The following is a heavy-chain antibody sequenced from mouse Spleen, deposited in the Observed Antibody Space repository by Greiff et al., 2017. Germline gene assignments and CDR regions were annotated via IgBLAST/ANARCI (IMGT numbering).Heavy chain of an antibody. Sequence: EVQLVESEGGLVQPGSSMKLSCTASGFTFSDYYMAWVRQVPEKGLEWVANINYDGSSTYYLDSLKSRFIISRDNAKNILYLQMSSLKSEDTATYYCARDGGKEDYYFDYWGQGTTLTVSS. D-gene: IGHD1-1*01. CDR3: ARDGGKEDYYFDY. J-gene: IGHJ2*01. CDR1: GFTFSDYY. CDR2: INYDGSST. V-gene: IGHV5-16*01.